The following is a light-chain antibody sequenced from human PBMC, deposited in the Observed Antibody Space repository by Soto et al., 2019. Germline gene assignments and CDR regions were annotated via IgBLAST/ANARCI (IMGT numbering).Light chain of an antibody. CDR3: QQYNNWPPLT. V-gene: IGKV3-15*01. J-gene: IGKJ4*01. Sequence: EMVMTQSPATLSVSPGESATHSCRASQSVSSNLAWYQQKPGQAPRLLIYGASTRATGNPARFSGSGSGTEFTLTISSLQSEDFAVYYCQQYNNWPPLTFGGGTKVEIK. CDR1: QSVSSN. CDR2: GAS.